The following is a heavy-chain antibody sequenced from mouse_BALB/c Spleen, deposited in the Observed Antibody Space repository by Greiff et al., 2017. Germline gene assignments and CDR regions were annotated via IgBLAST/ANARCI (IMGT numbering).Heavy chain of an antibody. J-gene: IGHJ2*01. CDR1: GYTFTSYW. V-gene: IGHV1-69*02. CDR3: TRGLRRGGYFDY. Sequence: QVQLQQPGAELVRPGASVKLSCKASGYTFTSYWINWVKQRPGQGLEWIGNIYPSDSYTNYNQKFKDKATLTVDKSSSTAYMQLSSPTSEDSAVYYCTRGLRRGGYFDYWGQGTTLTVSS. CDR2: IYPSDSYT. D-gene: IGHD2-4*01.